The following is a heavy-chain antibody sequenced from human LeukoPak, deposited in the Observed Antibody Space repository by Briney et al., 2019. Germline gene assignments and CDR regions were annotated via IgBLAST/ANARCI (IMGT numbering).Heavy chain of an antibody. D-gene: IGHD6-6*01. CDR3: ARGSIAARNDAFDI. Sequence: PSETLSLTCTVSGGSISSYYWNWIRKPPGRGLEWIGYIYYSGSTNYNPSLKGRVTISVDTSKNQFSLKLSFVTAADTAVYYCARGSIAARNDAFDIWGQGTMVTVSS. J-gene: IGHJ3*02. CDR1: GGSISSYY. V-gene: IGHV4-59*01. CDR2: IYYSGST.